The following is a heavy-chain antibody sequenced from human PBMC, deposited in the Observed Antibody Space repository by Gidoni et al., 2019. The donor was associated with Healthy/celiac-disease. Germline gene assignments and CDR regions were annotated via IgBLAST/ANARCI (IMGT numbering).Heavy chain of an antibody. V-gene: IGHV3-53*04. Sequence: EVQLVESGGGLVQPGGSLRLSCAASGFTVSSNYMSWVRQAPGKGLEWVSVIYSGGSTYYADSVKGRFTISRHNSKNTLYLQMNSLRAEDTAVYYCASSRNSNDYVRGAWGQGTLVTVSS. CDR1: GFTVSSNY. D-gene: IGHD3-16*01. CDR2: IYSGGST. J-gene: IGHJ5*02. CDR3: ASSRNSNDYVRGA.